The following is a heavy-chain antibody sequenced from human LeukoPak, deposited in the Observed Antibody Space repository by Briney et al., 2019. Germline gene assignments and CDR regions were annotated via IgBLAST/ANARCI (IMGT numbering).Heavy chain of an antibody. J-gene: IGHJ5*02. CDR2: INGGADSS. V-gene: IGHV3-23*01. Sequence: QPGGSLLLCFATPGFTFRCYGGGWVRQAPGKGLEWVSVINGGADSSYYAYSVQGRVTISRDNSQNTVYLQMNRLRVEDTAVYYCAKESRSSGWYSWFDPWGQGTLVTVSS. D-gene: IGHD6-19*01. CDR3: AKESRSSGWYSWFDP. CDR1: GFTFRCYG.